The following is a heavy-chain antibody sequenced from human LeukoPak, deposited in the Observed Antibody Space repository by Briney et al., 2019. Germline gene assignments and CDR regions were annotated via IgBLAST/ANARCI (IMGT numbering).Heavy chain of an antibody. V-gene: IGHV3-33*06. D-gene: IGHD4-17*01. Sequence: AGGSLRLSCAASGFTFCTYAMQWVRQAPGKGLEWVAIIWYDGSNRYYADSVKGRFTISRDNSKNTLYLQVNSLRAEDTAVYYCAKDPLGLTTGYSFDYWGQGTLVTVSS. CDR2: IWYDGSNR. CDR1: GFTFCTYA. CDR3: AKDPLGLTTGYSFDY. J-gene: IGHJ4*02.